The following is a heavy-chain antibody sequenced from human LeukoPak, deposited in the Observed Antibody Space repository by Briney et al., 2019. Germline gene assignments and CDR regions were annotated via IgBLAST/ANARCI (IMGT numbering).Heavy chain of an antibody. CDR3: ARLPSYYDSSGYSY. CDR1: GYSISSGYY. J-gene: IGHJ4*02. Sequence: PSETLSLTCAVSGYSISSGYYWGWIRQPPGKGLEWIGSIYHSGSTYYNPSLKSRVTISVDTSKNQFSLKLSSVTAADTAVYYCARLPSYYDSSGYSYRGQGTLVTVSS. V-gene: IGHV4-38-2*01. D-gene: IGHD3-22*01. CDR2: IYHSGST.